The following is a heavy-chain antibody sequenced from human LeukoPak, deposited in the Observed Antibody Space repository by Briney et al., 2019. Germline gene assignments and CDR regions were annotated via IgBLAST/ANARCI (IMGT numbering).Heavy chain of an antibody. Sequence: PGGSLRLSCAASGFTFSSYSMNWVRQAPGKGLEWVSSISSSSSYIYYADSVKGRFTISRDNAKNSLYLQMNSLRAEDTAVYYCARDPSWELGQTDWFDPWGQGTLVTVSS. CDR3: ARDPSWELGQTDWFDP. CDR1: GFTFSSYS. J-gene: IGHJ5*02. CDR2: ISSSSSYI. V-gene: IGHV3-21*01. D-gene: IGHD1-26*01.